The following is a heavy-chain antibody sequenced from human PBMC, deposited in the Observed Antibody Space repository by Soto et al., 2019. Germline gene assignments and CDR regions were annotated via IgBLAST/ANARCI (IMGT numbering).Heavy chain of an antibody. D-gene: IGHD6-13*01. CDR2: IIPILGIA. CDR1: GGTFSSYT. Sequence: QVQLVQSGAEVKKPGSSVKVSCKASGGTFSSYTISWVRQAPGQGLEWMGRIIPILGIANYAQKFQGRVTITADKSTSTAYMERSSLRSEDTAVYYCARSVAADGFGYFDYWGQGTLVTVSS. J-gene: IGHJ4*02. V-gene: IGHV1-69*02. CDR3: ARSVAADGFGYFDY.